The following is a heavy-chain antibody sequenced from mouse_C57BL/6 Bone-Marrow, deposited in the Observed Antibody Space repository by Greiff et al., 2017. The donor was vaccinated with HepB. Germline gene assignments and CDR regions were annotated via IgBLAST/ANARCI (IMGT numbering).Heavy chain of an antibody. D-gene: IGHD2-3*01. CDR1: GYTFTSYW. V-gene: IGHV1-55*01. CDR2: IYPGSGST. CDR3: ARRGLLRTSRYFDV. J-gene: IGHJ1*03. Sequence: VQLQQPGAELVKPGASVKMSCKASGYTFTSYWITWVKQRPGQGLEWIGDIYPGSGSTNYNEKFKSKATLNVDTSSSTAYMQLSSLTSEDSAVYYCARRGLLRTSRYFDVWGTGTTVTVSS.